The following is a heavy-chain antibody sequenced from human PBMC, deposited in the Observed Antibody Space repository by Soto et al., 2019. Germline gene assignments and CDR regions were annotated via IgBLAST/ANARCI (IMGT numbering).Heavy chain of an antibody. CDR1: GGSISSSTYY. CDR2: FFYGGKN. CDR3: VRRHGLTIDAYY. Sequence: SETLSLTCTVSGGSISSSTYYWCWMLHPPGKGLEWIASFFYGGKNYYNPSLKSRVTISVDTSKNQFSLKLTSVTAADTAVYYCVRRHGLTIDAYYWGQGTLVTVS. J-gene: IGHJ4*02. V-gene: IGHV4-39*01. D-gene: IGHD3-10*01.